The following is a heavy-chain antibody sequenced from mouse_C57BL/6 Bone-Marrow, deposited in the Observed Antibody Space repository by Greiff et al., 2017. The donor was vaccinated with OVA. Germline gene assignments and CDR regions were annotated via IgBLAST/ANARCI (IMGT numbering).Heavy chain of an antibody. V-gene: IGHV1-7*01. CDR1: GYTFTSYC. D-gene: IGHD2-4*01. J-gene: IGHJ3*01. CDR3: ARGNDYAWFAC. CDR2: INPSSGYT. Sequence: VQLQQSGAELAKPGASVSLSCKASGYTFTSYCMHWVKQRPGQGLEWIGYINPSSGYTKYTQQIKDKATLTADKSSSTAYMQLSSLTYEDSAVYYCARGNDYAWFACWGQGTLVTVSA.